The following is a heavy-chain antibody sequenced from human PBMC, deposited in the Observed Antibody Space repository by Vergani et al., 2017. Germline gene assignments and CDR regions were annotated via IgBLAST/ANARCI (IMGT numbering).Heavy chain of an antibody. CDR3: ARDQFNYYDSSGYRYFDY. CDR2: IIPIFGTA. CDR1: GGTFSSYA. Sequence: QVQLVQSGAEVKKPGSSVKVSCKASGGTFSSYAISWVRQAPGQGLEWMGRIIPIFGTANYAQKFQGRVTITADESTSTAYMELSSLRFEDTAVYYCARDQFNYYDSSGYRYFDYWGQGTLVTVSS. D-gene: IGHD3-22*01. J-gene: IGHJ4*02. V-gene: IGHV1-69*13.